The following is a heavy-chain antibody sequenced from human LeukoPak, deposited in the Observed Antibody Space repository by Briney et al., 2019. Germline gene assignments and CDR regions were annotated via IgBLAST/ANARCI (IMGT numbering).Heavy chain of an antibody. CDR1: GGSIGSSSYY. V-gene: IGHV4-39*07. CDR2: INHSGST. D-gene: IGHD2-21*01. CDR3: ARFAPLDAFDI. J-gene: IGHJ3*02. Sequence: PSETLSLTCTVSGGSIGSSSYYWSWIRQPPGKGLEWIGEINHSGSTNYNPSLKSRVTISVDTSKNQFSLKLSSVTAADTAVYYCARFAPLDAFDIWGQGTMVTVSS.